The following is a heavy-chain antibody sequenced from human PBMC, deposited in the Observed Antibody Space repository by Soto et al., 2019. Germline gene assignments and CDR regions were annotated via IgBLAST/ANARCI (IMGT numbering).Heavy chain of an antibody. V-gene: IGHV4-39*01. J-gene: IGHJ6*02. CDR2: FHYSGST. D-gene: IGHD3-22*01. CDR3: ARRLYYDSSGFEGGGMDV. CDR1: GVSISSGPYS. Sequence: PSETLSLTCTVSGVSISSGPYSWGWIRQPPGQGLEWIVTFHYSGSTHYNPSLVSRVTISVETSKNQFSLKLSSVTAADTAVYYFARRLYYDSSGFEGGGMDVWGQGTTVTVSS.